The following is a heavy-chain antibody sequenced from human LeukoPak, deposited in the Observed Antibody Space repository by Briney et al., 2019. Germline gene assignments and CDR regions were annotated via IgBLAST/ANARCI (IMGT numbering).Heavy chain of an antibody. CDR3: SNDY. V-gene: IGHV3-21*01. CDR2: ITSSGRYI. CDR1: GFTFCSYS. J-gene: IGHJ4*02. Sequence: GGSLRLSCAASGFTFCSYSMNWVRQAPGKGLEWVSSITSSGRYIYYADSVKGRFTISRDNSENSLYLQMDSLTAEDTAVYYCSNDYWGQGTLVTVSS.